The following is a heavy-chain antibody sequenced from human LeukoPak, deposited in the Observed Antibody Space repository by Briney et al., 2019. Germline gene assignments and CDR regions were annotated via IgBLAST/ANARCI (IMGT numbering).Heavy chain of an antibody. V-gene: IGHV3-21*01. CDR2: ISSSSSYI. CDR1: GFTFSSYS. D-gene: IGHD2-2*02. J-gene: IGHJ4*02. CDR3: ARPIYCSSTSCYTPYFDY. Sequence: GGSLRLSCAASGFTFSSYSMNWVRQAPGKGLEWVSSISSSSSYIYYADSVKGRFTISRDNAKNSLYLQMNSLRAEDTAVYYCARPIYCSSTSCYTPYFDYWGQGTLVTVSS.